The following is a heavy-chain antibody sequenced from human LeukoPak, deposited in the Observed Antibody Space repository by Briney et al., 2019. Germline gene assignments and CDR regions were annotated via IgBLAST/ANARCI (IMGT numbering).Heavy chain of an antibody. V-gene: IGHV3-23*01. Sequence: PGGALLLSCTASGFTIRSYAMRWGRPAAGEGGGGGAAISGSGGSTYYADSVTGRFTISRDNSKNSLYLQMNSLRTEDTALYYCAKVGDSVYYYYYGMDVWGQGTTVTVSS. D-gene: IGHD2-21*02. CDR3: AKVGDSVYYYYYGMDV. J-gene: IGHJ6*02. CDR2: ISGSGGST. CDR1: GFTIRSYA.